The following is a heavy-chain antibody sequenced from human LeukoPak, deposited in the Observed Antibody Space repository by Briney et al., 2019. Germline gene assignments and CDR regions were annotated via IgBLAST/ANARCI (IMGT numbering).Heavy chain of an antibody. CDR1: GGSVSSGGYS. J-gene: IGHJ4*02. V-gene: IGHV4-30-2*01. CDR2: IYHSGST. CDR3: ARATLWFGELYPYYFDY. D-gene: IGHD3-10*01. Sequence: SETLSLTCAVSGGSVSSGGYSWSWIRQPPGKGLEWIGYIYHSGSTYYNPSLKSRVTMSVDRSKNQFSLKLSSVTAADTAVYYCARATLWFGELYPYYFDYWGQGTLVTVSS.